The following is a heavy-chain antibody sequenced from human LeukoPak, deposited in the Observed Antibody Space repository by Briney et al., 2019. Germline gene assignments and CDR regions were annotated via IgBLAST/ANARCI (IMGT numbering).Heavy chain of an antibody. J-gene: IGHJ4*02. CDR2: INHSGST. D-gene: IGHD3-10*01. V-gene: IGHV4-30-2*01. CDR1: GGSISSGGYY. CDR3: ARVRLYYGSGSYYKGGLHFDY. Sequence: PSQTLSLTCTVSGGSISSGGYYWSWIRQPPGKGLEWIGEINHSGSTNYNPSLKSRVTISVDTSKNQFSLKLSSVTAADTAVYYCARVRLYYGSGSYYKGGLHFDYWGQGTLVTVSS.